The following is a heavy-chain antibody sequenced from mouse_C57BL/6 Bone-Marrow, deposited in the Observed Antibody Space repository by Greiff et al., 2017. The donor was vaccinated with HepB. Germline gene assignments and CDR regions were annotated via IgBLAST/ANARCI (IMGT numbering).Heavy chain of an antibody. V-gene: IGHV1-53*01. J-gene: IGHJ2*01. Sequence: QVQLQQSGTELVKPGASVKLSCKASGYTFTSYWMHWVKQRPGQGLEWIGNINPSNGGTNYNEKFKSKATLTVDKSSTTAYMQLSSLTSEDSAVYYCANGGSGVYYFDYWGRGTALTVSS. D-gene: IGHD1-1*01. CDR2: INPSNGGT. CDR1: GYTFTSYW. CDR3: ANGGSGVYYFDY.